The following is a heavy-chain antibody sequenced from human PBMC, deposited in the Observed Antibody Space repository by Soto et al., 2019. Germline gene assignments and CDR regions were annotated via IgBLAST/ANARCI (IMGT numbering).Heavy chain of an antibody. D-gene: IGHD2-2*01. CDR2: IIPISDTT. J-gene: IGHJ6*04. CDR3: ARSQGSSTRVESYYYYCYGMDV. Sequence: QVQLVQSGAAVNKPGSSVNVSCKASGGTFSSYAISRVRQAPGQGLEWMGGIIPISDTTNYAQKVQGRVTIPSDVYRCTAYMGLSSLTSEDTAVCYYARSQGSSTRVESYYYYCYGMDVGGEGTTFTVSS. CDR1: GGTFSSYA. V-gene: IGHV1-69*01.